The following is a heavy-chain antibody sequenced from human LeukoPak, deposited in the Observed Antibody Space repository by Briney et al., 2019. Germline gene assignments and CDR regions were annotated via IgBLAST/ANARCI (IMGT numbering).Heavy chain of an antibody. Sequence: GGSLRLSCAASGFTFSNYAMSWVRQAPGKGPEWVSAINHSGGSTYYADSVKGRFTISRDNSKNTLYLQMNSLRAEDTAVYYCARDRQSRWFDPWGQGTLVTVSS. CDR2: INHSGGST. V-gene: IGHV3-23*01. CDR3: ARDRQSRWFDP. CDR1: GFTFSNYA. J-gene: IGHJ5*02.